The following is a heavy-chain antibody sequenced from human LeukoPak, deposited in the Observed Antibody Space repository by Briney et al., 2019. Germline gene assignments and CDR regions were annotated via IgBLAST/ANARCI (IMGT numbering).Heavy chain of an antibody. J-gene: IGHJ5*02. CDR1: GYTFTSYG. V-gene: IGHV1-18*01. D-gene: IGHD5-18*01. CDR3: ARASEYSYGHNWFDP. Sequence: ASVKVSCKASGYTFTSYGISWVRQAPGQGLEWMGWISAYNGNTNYAQKLQGRVTMTTDTSTSTAYMELRSLRSDDTAVYYCARASEYSYGHNWFDPWGQGTLVTVSS. CDR2: ISAYNGNT.